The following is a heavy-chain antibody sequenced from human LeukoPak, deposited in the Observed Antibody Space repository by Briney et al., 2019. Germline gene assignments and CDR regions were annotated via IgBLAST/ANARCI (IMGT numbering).Heavy chain of an antibody. D-gene: IGHD3-22*01. CDR2: IRYDGSNK. V-gene: IGHV3-30*02. CDR1: GFTFSSYG. J-gene: IGHJ4*02. Sequence: GGSLRLSCAASGFTFSSYGMHWVRQAPGKGLEWVAFIRYDGSNKYYADSVKGRFTISRDNSKNTLYLQMNSLRAEDTAVYYCAKDPPYYYDSSGYWFDYWGQGTLVTVSS. CDR3: AKDPPYYYDSSGYWFDY.